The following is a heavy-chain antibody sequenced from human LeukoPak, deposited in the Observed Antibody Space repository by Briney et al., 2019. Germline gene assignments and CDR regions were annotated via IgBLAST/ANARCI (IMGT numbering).Heavy chain of an antibody. D-gene: IGHD3-16*01. J-gene: IGHJ4*02. Sequence: SETLSLTCSVSGGSLTNYYWGWVRQPPGKGLEFIGYIHSDGTTNYDSSLQSRVAISLDTSKIQFSLRLYSVTAADTALYFCARLNFRGGEALHFDSWGQGTLVTVSS. CDR2: IHSDGTT. CDR1: GGSLTNYY. V-gene: IGHV4-4*09. CDR3: ARLNFRGGEALHFDS.